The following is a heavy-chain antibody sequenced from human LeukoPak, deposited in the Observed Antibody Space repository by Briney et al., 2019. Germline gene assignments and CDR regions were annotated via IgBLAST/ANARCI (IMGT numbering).Heavy chain of an antibody. V-gene: IGHV3-30-3*01. Sequence: GRSLRLSCAASGFTFSSYAMHWVRQAPGKGLEWVAVISYDGSNKYYADSVKGRFTISRDNSKNTLYLQMNSLRAEDTAVYYCAREWSGYYGAYYFDYWGQGTLVTVS. J-gene: IGHJ4*02. CDR2: ISYDGSNK. CDR1: GFTFSSYA. CDR3: AREWSGYYGAYYFDY. D-gene: IGHD3-3*01.